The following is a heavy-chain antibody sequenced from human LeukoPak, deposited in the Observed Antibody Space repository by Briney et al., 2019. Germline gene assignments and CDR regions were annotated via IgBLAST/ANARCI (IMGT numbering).Heavy chain of an antibody. CDR3: AKAFSAYENWPPNWFDP. V-gene: IGHV3-23*01. J-gene: IGHJ5*02. Sequence: GGSLRLSCAASGFTFSSYAMNWVRQAPGKGLEWVSAISGSGGGTYYADSVKGRLTISRDNSKNTLYLQMSSLRAEDTAVYYCAKAFSAYENWPPNWFDPWGQGTLVTVSS. CDR1: GFTFSSYA. D-gene: IGHD5-12*01. CDR2: ISGSGGGT.